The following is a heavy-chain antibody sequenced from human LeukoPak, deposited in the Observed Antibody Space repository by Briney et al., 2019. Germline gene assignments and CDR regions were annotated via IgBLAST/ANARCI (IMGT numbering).Heavy chain of an antibody. CDR2: ISSSRRTT. CDR3: ARHENWNFPY. CDR1: GFTFSSYS. V-gene: IGHV3-48*04. J-gene: IGHJ4*02. Sequence: GGSLRLSCAASGFTFSSYSMNWVRQAPGKGLEWVSYISSSRRTTYYADSVKGRFTISRENAKSSLYLQINSLRAEDTAVYYCARHENWNFPYWGQGTLVTVSS. D-gene: IGHD1-7*01.